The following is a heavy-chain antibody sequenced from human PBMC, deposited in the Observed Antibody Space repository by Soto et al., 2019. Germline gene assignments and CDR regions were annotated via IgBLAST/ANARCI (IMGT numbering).Heavy chain of an antibody. J-gene: IGHJ6*02. D-gene: IGHD6-13*01. V-gene: IGHV1-69*06. CDR2: IIPIFGTA. CDR1: GGTLSSYA. CDR3: ARFDAGAYSSSWSGYYYYGMDV. Sequence: GASVKVSCKASGGTLSSYAISWVRQAPGQGLEWMGGIIPIFGTANYAQKFQGRVTITADKSTSTAYMELSSLRSEDTAVYYCARFDAGAYSSSWSGYYYYGMDVWGQGTTVTVSS.